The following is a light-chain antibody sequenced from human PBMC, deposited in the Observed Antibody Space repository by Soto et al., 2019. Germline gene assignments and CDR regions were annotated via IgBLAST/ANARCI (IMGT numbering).Light chain of an antibody. Sequence: DIQMTQSPSTLSASVGDRVTITCRASQGISRWLAWYQQKPGTPPKLLIYDASGWDSGVPSRFSGSGYGTEFTLTISGLQPEDFATFYCQQYDTFPWTFGQGTNVDIK. V-gene: IGKV1-5*01. CDR2: DAS. CDR3: QQYDTFPWT. J-gene: IGKJ1*01. CDR1: QGISRW.